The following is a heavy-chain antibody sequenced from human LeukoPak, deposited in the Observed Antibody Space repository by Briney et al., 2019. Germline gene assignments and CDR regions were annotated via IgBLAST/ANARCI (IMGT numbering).Heavy chain of an antibody. V-gene: IGHV3-21*01. CDR1: KFAFSSYT. CDR2: ISSNSNHI. CDR3: ARGNNYGGNSYYSDY. Sequence: PGGSLRLSCAASKFAFSSYTMNWVRQAPGKGLEWVSFISSNSNHIFYADSVKGRFSISRDNAKNSLYLQMNRLRSEDTAIYYCARGNNYGGNSYYSDYWGRGTLVTVSS. D-gene: IGHD4-23*01. J-gene: IGHJ4*02.